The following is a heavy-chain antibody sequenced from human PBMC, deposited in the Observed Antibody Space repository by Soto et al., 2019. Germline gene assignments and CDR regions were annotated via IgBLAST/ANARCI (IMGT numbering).Heavy chain of an antibody. V-gene: IGHV3-7*03. D-gene: IGHD2-2*01. CDR1: GFTFSSYW. Sequence: GSLRLSCAASGFTFSSYWMSWVRQAPGKGLEWVANIKQDGSEKYYVDSVKGQFTISRDNAKNSLYLQMNSLRAEDTAVYYCARGGVVVPAAICSWGQGTLVTVS. CDR3: ARGGVVVPAAICS. J-gene: IGHJ5*02. CDR2: IKQDGSEK.